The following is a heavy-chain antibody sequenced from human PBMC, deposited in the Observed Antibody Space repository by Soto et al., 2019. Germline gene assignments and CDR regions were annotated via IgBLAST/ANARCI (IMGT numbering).Heavy chain of an antibody. CDR2: IYYSGST. CDR3: ARVRVRLLGRLYYFDY. D-gene: IGHD2-21*02. Sequence: SETLSLTCTVSGGSISSGDYYWSWIRQPPGKGLEWIGYIYYSGSTYYNPSLKSRVTISVDTSKNQFSLKLSSVTAADTAVYYCARVRVRLLGRLYYFDYWGQGTLVTVSS. J-gene: IGHJ4*02. V-gene: IGHV4-30-4*01. CDR1: GGSISSGDYY.